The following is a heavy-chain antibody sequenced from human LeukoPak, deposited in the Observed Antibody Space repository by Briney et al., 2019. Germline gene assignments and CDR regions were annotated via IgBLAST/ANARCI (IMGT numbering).Heavy chain of an antibody. D-gene: IGHD2-8*01. CDR1: GFTFSSYA. V-gene: IGHV3-30*04. Sequence: GGSLRLSCAASGFTFSSYAVHWVRQAPGKGRGWVAVISYDGDYKFYADSVKGRFTISRDNSKNTLYLQIWTLRTEDTAVYYCARDLMREYVFDSWGQGTLLTVSS. CDR3: ARDLMREYVFDS. J-gene: IGHJ4*02. CDR2: ISYDGDYK.